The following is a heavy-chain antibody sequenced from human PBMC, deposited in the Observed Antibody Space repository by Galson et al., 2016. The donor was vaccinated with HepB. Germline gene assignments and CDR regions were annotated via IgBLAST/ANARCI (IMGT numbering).Heavy chain of an antibody. D-gene: IGHD2-2*01. CDR3: ASATNCNRADCYADTSHI. Sequence: SVKVSCKASGYTFTNYGISWVRQAPGQGLEWMGWISADNGNTDHAQKFQGRVTMTTETSTTTVYMELMNLRSDDTAMYYCASATNCNRADCYADTSHIWGQGTVVTVSS. CDR2: ISADNGNT. CDR1: GYTFTNYG. V-gene: IGHV1-18*01. J-gene: IGHJ3*02.